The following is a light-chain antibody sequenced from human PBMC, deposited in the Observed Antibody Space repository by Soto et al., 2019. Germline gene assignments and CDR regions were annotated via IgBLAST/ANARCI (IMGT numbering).Light chain of an antibody. Sequence: QVPQSPPSLSPSLGYRVTITCRASRDIDNSLAWYQQVPGKAPKLLIYAASTLQSGVPSRFRGSGSGTSFILTITSLQPEDVATYYCQKYNKAPWIFGQGTKVDIK. V-gene: IGKV1-27*01. CDR1: RDIDNS. CDR2: AAS. CDR3: QKYNKAPWI. J-gene: IGKJ1*01.